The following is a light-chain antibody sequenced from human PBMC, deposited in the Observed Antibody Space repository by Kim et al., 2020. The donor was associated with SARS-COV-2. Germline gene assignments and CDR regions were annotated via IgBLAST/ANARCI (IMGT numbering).Light chain of an antibody. Sequence: QPVLTQSSSASASLGSSVKLTCTLSSGHSNYFIAWHQHQPGKAPRFLMKVEGSGSYNKGGRVPDRFSGSRSGTDRYLIISNLQSEDEADYYCETWDSNIQVFGGGTQLTVL. CDR1: SGHSNYF. V-gene: IGLV4-60*03. J-gene: IGLJ3*02. CDR2: VEGSGSY. CDR3: ETWDSNIQV.